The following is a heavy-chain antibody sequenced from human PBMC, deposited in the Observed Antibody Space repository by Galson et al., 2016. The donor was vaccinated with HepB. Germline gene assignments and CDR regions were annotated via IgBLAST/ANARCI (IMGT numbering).Heavy chain of an antibody. CDR2: ISGSGSNT. D-gene: IGHD6-19*01. CDR1: GFTFSSNW. V-gene: IGHV3-23*01. Sequence: SLRLSCAASGFTFSSNWMGWVRQSPGKGLEWVSAISGSGSNTYYADSVKGRFAISRDNSKNTLYLQMNSLRAEDAAVYYCTFESTQSSMAGNYWGQGTLVTVSS. CDR3: TFESTQSSMAGNY. J-gene: IGHJ4*02.